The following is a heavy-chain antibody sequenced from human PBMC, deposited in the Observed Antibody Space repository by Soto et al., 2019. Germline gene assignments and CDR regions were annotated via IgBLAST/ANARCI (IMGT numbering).Heavy chain of an antibody. CDR1: GFSFSSYS. D-gene: IGHD2-15*01. V-gene: IGHV3-21*01. CDR3: ARGYRGYCSGGTCYWFDP. Sequence: EVQLVESGGGLVKPGGSLRLSCAASGFSFSSYSMNWVRQAPGKGLEWVSSISSSASHINYADSVKGRFTISRDNAKKSLYLQMNGLRAEDTAVYYWARGYRGYCSGGTCYWFDPWGQGTLVTVSS. CDR2: ISSSASHI. J-gene: IGHJ5*02.